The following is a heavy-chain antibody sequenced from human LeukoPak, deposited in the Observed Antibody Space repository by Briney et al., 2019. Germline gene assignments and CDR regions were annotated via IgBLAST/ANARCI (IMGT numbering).Heavy chain of an antibody. CDR1: GFSFSTYS. V-gene: IGHV3-21*01. Sequence: GGSLRLSCAASGFSFSTYSMNWVRQAPGKGLEWVSSISSRSTYIFYADSVKGRFTISRDNAKNSLYLQMDSLRAEDTAVYYCANTYYYDRSGYFPEAFDIWGQGTMVTVSS. CDR2: ISSRSTYI. D-gene: IGHD3-22*01. J-gene: IGHJ3*02. CDR3: ANTYYYDRSGYFPEAFDI.